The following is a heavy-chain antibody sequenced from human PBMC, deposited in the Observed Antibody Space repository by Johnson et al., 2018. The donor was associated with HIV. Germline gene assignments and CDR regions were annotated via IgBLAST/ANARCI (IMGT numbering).Heavy chain of an antibody. CDR3: ARMWLHAFDI. D-gene: IGHD3-22*01. Sequence: EVQLVESGGGLVQPGGSLRLSCAASGLSVSSNFMSWVRQAPGKGLEWVSLLYTDGKTYYANFAEGRFTVSRDNSKNTLFLQMRVVRVEDMAVYYCARMWLHAFDIWGQGTMVTVSS. J-gene: IGHJ3*02. CDR1: GLSVSSNF. V-gene: IGHV3-66*01. CDR2: LYTDGKT.